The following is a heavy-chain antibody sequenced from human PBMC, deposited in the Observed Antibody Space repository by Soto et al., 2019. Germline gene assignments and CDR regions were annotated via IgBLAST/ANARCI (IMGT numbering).Heavy chain of an antibody. Sequence: GGSLRLSCATSGFTFNMYWMTWVRQAPGKGLEWLANIKTDGSETHSLDSVKGRFAISRDNAKNTLYLQMNSLRAEDTAVYYCVRGEGGWENYWGQGTLVTVSS. CDR2: IKTDGSET. V-gene: IGHV3-7*01. J-gene: IGHJ4*02. D-gene: IGHD6-19*01. CDR1: GFTFNMYW. CDR3: VRGEGGWENY.